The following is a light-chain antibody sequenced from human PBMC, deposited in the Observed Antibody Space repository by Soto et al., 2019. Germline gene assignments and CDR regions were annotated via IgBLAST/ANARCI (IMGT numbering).Light chain of an antibody. CDR3: SSYAGSNNHVV. Sequence: QSALTQPPSASGSPGQSVTISCTGTSSDVGGYNYVSWYQQHPGKAPTLMIFEVSKRPSGVPDRFSGSKSGNTASLTVSGIQAGDEADYYCSSYAGSNNHVVFGGGTKLTVL. V-gene: IGLV2-8*01. CDR2: EVS. CDR1: SSDVGGYNY. J-gene: IGLJ2*01.